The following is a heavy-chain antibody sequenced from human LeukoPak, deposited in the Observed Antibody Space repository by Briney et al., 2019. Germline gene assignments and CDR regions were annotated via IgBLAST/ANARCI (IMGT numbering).Heavy chain of an antibody. CDR1: GFTFSSYG. CDR3: AKDQYGDYVWEGDMDV. J-gene: IGHJ6*03. V-gene: IGHV3-23*01. D-gene: IGHD4-17*01. Sequence: GGSLRLSCAASGFTFSSYGMSWVRQAPGKGLEWVSAISGSGGSTYYADSVKGRFIISRDNSKNTLYLQMNSLRAEDTAVYYCAKDQYGDYVWEGDMDVWGKGTTVMISS. CDR2: ISGSGGST.